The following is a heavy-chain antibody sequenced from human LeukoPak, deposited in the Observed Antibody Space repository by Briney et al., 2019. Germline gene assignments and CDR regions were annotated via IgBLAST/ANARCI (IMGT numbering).Heavy chain of an antibody. CDR1: GGTFSSYT. V-gene: IGHV1-69*02. J-gene: IGHJ4*02. CDR3: ARSLTPGGFDY. D-gene: IGHD1-1*01. CDR2: IIPILGIA. Sequence: ASVKVSCKASGGTFSSYTISWVRQAPGQGLGWMGRIIPILGIANYAQKFQGRVTITADKSTSTAYMELSSLRSEDTAVYYCARSLTPGGFDYWGRGTLVTVSS.